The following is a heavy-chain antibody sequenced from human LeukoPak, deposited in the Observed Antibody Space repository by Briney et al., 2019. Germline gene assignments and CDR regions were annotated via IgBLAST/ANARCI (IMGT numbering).Heavy chain of an antibody. J-gene: IGHJ4*02. CDR2: INPNSGGT. CDR3: ARGGVSSSYYFDY. V-gene: IGHV1-2*02. CDR1: GYTFTGYY. D-gene: IGHD6-6*01. Sequence: ASVKVSCKASGYTFTGYYLHWVRQAPGQGLEWMGWINPNSGGTNYAQKFQGRVTMTRDTSISTAYMELSRLRSDDTAVYYCARGGVSSSYYFDYWGQGTLVTVSS.